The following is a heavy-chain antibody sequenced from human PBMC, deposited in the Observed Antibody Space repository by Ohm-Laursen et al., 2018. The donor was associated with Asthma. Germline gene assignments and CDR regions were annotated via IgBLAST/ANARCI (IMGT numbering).Heavy chain of an antibody. D-gene: IGHD3-22*01. CDR1: GFIFSRFS. J-gene: IGHJ4*02. Sequence: GSLRLSCSASGFIFSRFSMTWVRQAPGKGLEWVSGISGNGVGTYYADSVKGRFTISRDNSKNTLYLHMNSLRAEDTAIYYCARYYDSAGDAFDSWGQGTLVTVSS. CDR3: ARYYDSAGDAFDS. V-gene: IGHV3-23*01. CDR2: ISGNGVGT.